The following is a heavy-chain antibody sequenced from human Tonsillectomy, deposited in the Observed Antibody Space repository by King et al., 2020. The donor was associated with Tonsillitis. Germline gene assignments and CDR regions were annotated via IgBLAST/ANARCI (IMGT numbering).Heavy chain of an antibody. D-gene: IGHD6-13*01. J-gene: IGHJ1*01. CDR2: IYPGDSDT. CDR1: GYSFTKYW. CDR3: ASVGSSNWYQPGRY. V-gene: IGHV5-51*01. Sequence: QLVQSGAEVRKPGESLKISCKDSGYSFTKYWIGWVRQMPGKGLEWMGIIYPGDSDTRYSPSFQGQVTISADKSISTAYLQWSTLKASDTAMYYCASVGSSNWYQPGRYGGQGTLVTVSS.